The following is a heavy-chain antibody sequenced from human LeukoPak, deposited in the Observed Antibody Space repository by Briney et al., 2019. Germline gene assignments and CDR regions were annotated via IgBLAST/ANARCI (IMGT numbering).Heavy chain of an antibody. V-gene: IGHV4-30-4*01. Sequence: SQTLSLTCTVSGGSISSGDYYWSWIRQPPGKGLEWIGYIYYSGSTYYNPSLKSRVTISVDTSKNQFSLKLSSVTAADTAVYYCARDSDSYGPNDAFDIWGQGTRVTVSS. CDR3: ARDSDSYGPNDAFDI. J-gene: IGHJ3*02. CDR1: GGSISSGDYY. CDR2: IYYSGST. D-gene: IGHD5-18*01.